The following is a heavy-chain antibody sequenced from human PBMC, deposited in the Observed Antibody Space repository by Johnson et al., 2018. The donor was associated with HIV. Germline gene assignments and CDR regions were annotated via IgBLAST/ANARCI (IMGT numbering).Heavy chain of an antibody. J-gene: IGHJ3*02. Sequence: VQLVESGGGVVQPGGSLRLSCAASGFTFSRYWMTWVRQAPGKGLESVSGINWTGGSTGYADSVKGRFTISRDNAKNSLYLQMNSLRAEDTALYYCARGRIAARPHAFDIWGQGTMVTVSS. CDR2: INWTGGST. D-gene: IGHD6-6*01. CDR3: ARGRIAARPHAFDI. V-gene: IGHV3-20*04. CDR1: GFTFSRYW.